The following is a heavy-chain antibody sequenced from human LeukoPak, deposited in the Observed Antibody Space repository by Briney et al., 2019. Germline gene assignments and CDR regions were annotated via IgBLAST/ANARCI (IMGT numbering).Heavy chain of an antibody. Sequence: SETLSLTCTVSGCSVSGYYWSWIRQPPGKGLEWIGYIYYSGSTTYNPSLKSRVTISVNTSKNQFSLKLSSVTAADTAVYYCARCSVPNWFDPWGQGTLVTVSS. V-gene: IGHV4-59*02. J-gene: IGHJ5*02. CDR3: ARCSVPNWFDP. CDR2: IYYSGST. D-gene: IGHD2-15*01. CDR1: GCSVSGYY.